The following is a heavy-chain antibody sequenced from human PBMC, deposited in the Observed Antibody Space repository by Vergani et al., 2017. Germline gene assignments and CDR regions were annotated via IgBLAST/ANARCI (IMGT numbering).Heavy chain of an antibody. J-gene: IGHJ6*03. CDR1: GGSFTSYH. D-gene: IGHD4-11*01. V-gene: IGHV4-34*01. Sequence: QVQLQQWGGGLLKPSETLSLTCVVNGGSFTSYHWTWIRQSPGEGLEWVGDIDHTVRPDYNPSLKSRLTMSVDKSRNQFSLTLSSVTATDTAIYFCARVNTETNGHLYYYYYMDVWGQGTAVTVS. CDR3: ARVNTETNGHLYYYYYMDV. CDR2: IDHTVRP.